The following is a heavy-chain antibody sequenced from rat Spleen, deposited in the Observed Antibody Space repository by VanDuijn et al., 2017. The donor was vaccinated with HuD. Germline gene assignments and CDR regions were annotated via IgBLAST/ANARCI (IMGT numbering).Heavy chain of an antibody. V-gene: IGHV5-31*01. J-gene: IGHJ2*01. CDR3: AREADKPFHYFDY. CDR1: GFPFNNYW. D-gene: IGHD1-6*01. CDR2: ITNTGGNT. Sequence: EVQLVESGGGLVQPGRSLRLSCVASGFPFNNYWMTWIRQAPRKGLEWIASITNTGGNTHYPESVKGRFTVSRDNAKSALYLQMDSLRSEDTATCYCAREADKPFHYFDYWGQGVMVTVSS.